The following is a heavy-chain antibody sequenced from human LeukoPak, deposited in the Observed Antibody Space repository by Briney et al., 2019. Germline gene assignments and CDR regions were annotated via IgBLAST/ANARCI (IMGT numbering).Heavy chain of an antibody. V-gene: IGHV3-30*04. J-gene: IGHJ3*02. CDR1: GFTFSTFA. CDR2: ISYDGNNK. CDR3: ARDLGWFGDDALDI. Sequence: GGSLRLSCSVSGFTFSTFAMHWVRQGPGEGLEWVAVISYDGNNKYYADSVKGRFTISRDKSKNTLSLQMNSLRSKDTAVYYCARDLGWFGDDALDIWGQGTMVIVSS. D-gene: IGHD3-10*01.